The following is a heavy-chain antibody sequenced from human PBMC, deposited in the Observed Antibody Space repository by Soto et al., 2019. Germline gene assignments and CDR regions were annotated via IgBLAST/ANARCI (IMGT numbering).Heavy chain of an antibody. CDR3: AKRQAIGAAAKNFDF. D-gene: IGHD6-13*01. CDR1: GFTVSNHA. CDR2: ISDRGGLT. J-gene: IGHJ4*02. Sequence: AGSLRLSCAASGFTVSNHAMSWVRQAPGKGLEWVSVISDRGGLTYYADSVKGRFSMSRDKSKNTLYLQMKNLRAEDRAVYFCAKRQAIGAAAKNFDFWGQGT. V-gene: IGHV3-23*01.